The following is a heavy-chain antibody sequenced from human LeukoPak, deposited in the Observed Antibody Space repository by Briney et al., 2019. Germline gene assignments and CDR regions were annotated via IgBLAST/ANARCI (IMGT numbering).Heavy chain of an antibody. Sequence: SETLSLTWTVSGGSVSSGSYYWSWIRQPPRKGLEWIGYIYYSGSTNYNPSLKSRVTISVDTSKNQFSLKLSSVTAADTAVYYCARDQTDTALDYWGQGTLVTVSS. V-gene: IGHV4-61*01. D-gene: IGHD5-18*01. CDR1: GGSVSSGSYY. CDR2: IYYSGST. CDR3: ARDQTDTALDY. J-gene: IGHJ4*02.